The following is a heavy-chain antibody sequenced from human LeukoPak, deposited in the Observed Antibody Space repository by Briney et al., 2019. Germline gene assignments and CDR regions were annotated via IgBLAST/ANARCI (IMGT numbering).Heavy chain of an antibody. D-gene: IGHD1-26*01. CDR3: ARTTYKELEAYYYYYMDV. CDR2: ISAYNGNT. V-gene: IGHV1-18*01. CDR1: GYTFTSYG. Sequence: GASVKVSCKASGYTFTSYGISWVRQAPGQGLEWMGWISAYNGNTNYAQKLQGRVTMTTDTSTSTAYMELRSLRSDDTAVYYCARTTYKELEAYYYYYMDVWGKGTTVTISS. J-gene: IGHJ6*03.